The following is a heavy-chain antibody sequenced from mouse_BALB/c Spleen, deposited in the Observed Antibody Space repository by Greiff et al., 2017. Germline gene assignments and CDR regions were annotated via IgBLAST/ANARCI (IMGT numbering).Heavy chain of an antibody. Sequence: DVKLVESGGGLVQPGGSMKLSCVASGFTFSNYWMNWVRQSPEKGLEWVAEIRLKSNNYATHYAESVKGRFTISRDDSKSSVYLQMNNLRAEDTGIYYCTQSLITTVVADWGQGTLVTVSA. CDR2: IRLKSNNYAT. D-gene: IGHD1-1*01. CDR1: GFTFSNYW. J-gene: IGHJ3*01. V-gene: IGHV6-6*02. CDR3: TQSLITTVVAD.